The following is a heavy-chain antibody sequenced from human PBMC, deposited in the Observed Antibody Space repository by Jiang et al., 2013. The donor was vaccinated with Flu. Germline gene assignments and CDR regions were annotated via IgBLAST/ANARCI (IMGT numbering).Heavy chain of an antibody. J-gene: IGHJ1*01. CDR2: ITAGGDNT. Sequence: VQLLESGGGLVQPGGSLRLSCAVSGFTFGSYAMTWVRQSPGKGLEWVSAITAGGDNTYYADPVKGRFTISRDNSKNTLFLQMDSLRAEDTAVYYCAKDQTAVTALRLRYFQHWG. CDR1: GFTFGSYA. V-gene: IGHV3-23*01. D-gene: IGHD2-21*02. CDR3: AKDQTAVTALRLRYFQH.